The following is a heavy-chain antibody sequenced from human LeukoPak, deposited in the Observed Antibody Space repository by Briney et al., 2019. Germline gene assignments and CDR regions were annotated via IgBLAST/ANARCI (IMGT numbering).Heavy chain of an antibody. CDR2: ISYDGINK. J-gene: IGHJ4*02. V-gene: IGHV3-30*01. D-gene: IGHD3-3*01. CDR1: GFTFSARA. CDR3: ASGGFYDFWSGYYTPFDY. Sequence: PGRSLRLSCAASGFTFSARAMHWVRQAPGKGLEWVAVISYDGINKYYADSVKGRFTISRDNSKNTLYLQMNSLRVEDTAMYYCASGGFYDFWSGYYTPFDYWGQGTLVTVSS.